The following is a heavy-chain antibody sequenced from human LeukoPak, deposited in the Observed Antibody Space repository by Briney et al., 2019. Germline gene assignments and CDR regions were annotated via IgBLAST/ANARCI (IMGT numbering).Heavy chain of an antibody. CDR2: ISAYNGNT. CDR1: GYTFTSYG. D-gene: IGHD5-24*01. CDR3: ARDQGRDGYNRGQFDY. V-gene: IGHV1-18*01. Sequence: AASVKVSCKASGYTFTSYGISWVRQAPGQGLEWMGWISAYNGNTNYAQKLQGRVTMTTDTSTSTAYMELRSLRSDDTAVYYCARDQGRDGYNRGQFDYWGQGTLVTVSS. J-gene: IGHJ4*02.